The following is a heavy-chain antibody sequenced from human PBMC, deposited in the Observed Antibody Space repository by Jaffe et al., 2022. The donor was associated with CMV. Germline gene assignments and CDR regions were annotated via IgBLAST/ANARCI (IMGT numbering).Heavy chain of an antibody. CDR2: FSDGVGS. CDR1: GGSMDPYW. J-gene: IGHJ4*02. Sequence: QVPLLESGPGLVRPSETLSLICSVSGGSMDPYWWNWIRQSPGKGLEWIGYFSDGVGSNYNPSLKSRVTISVDTSKNQVSLKLSSVTAADAAVYFCARGKEAIANGAVVFEYWGQGIQVTVSP. V-gene: IGHV4-59*01. CDR3: ARGKEAIANGAVVFEY. D-gene: IGHD2-8*01.